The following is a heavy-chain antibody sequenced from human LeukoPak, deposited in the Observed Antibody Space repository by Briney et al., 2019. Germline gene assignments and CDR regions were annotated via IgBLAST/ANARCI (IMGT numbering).Heavy chain of an antibody. J-gene: IGHJ4*02. CDR1: GYTFNHYG. V-gene: IGHV1-69*13. CDR2: IIPIFGTA. Sequence: ASVKVSCKASGYTFNHYGFSWVRQAPGQGLEWMGGIIPIFGTANYAQKFQGRVTITADESTSTAYMELSILRSEDTAVYYCARDHSSGLYYFDYWGQGTLVTVSS. D-gene: IGHD6-19*01. CDR3: ARDHSSGLYYFDY.